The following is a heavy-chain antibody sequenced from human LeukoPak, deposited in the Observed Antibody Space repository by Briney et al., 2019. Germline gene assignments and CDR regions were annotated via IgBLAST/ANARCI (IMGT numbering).Heavy chain of an antibody. D-gene: IGHD6-13*01. CDR3: ARGLQLVHYYYYYGMDV. J-gene: IGHJ6*02. CDR1: GGSFSGYY. Sequence: SETLSLTCAVYGGSFSGYYWSWIRQPPGKGLEWIGEINHSGSTNYNPSLKSRVTISVDTSKNQFSLKLSSVTAADTAVYYCARGLQLVHYYYYYGMDVWGQGTTVTVSS. CDR2: INHSGST. V-gene: IGHV4-34*01.